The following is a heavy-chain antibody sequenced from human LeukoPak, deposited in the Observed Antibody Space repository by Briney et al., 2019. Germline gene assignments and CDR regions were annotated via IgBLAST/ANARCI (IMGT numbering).Heavy chain of an antibody. J-gene: IGHJ4*02. CDR1: GFTFSSYE. V-gene: IGHV3-48*03. D-gene: IGHD3-22*01. CDR2: ISSSGSTI. CDR3: ARVQKDYYDSSGYLSY. Sequence: GGSLRLSCAASGFTFSSYEMNWVRQAPGKGLEWVSYISSSGSTIYYADSVKGRFTTSRDNAKNSLYLQMNSLRAEDTAVYYCARVQKDYYDSSGYLSYWGQGTLVTVSS.